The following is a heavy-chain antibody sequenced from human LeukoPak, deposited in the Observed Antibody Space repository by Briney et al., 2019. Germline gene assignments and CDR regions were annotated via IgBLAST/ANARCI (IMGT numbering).Heavy chain of an antibody. Sequence: KPSETLSLTCTVSGGSISSSSYYWGWIRQPPGKGLEWIGSIYYSGSTYYNPSLKSRVTISVDTSKNQFSLKLSSVTAADTAVYYCAREGGPYRPLDYSGQGTLVTVSS. CDR1: GGSISSSSYY. V-gene: IGHV4-39*02. J-gene: IGHJ4*02. CDR3: AREGGPYRPLDY. CDR2: IYYSGST.